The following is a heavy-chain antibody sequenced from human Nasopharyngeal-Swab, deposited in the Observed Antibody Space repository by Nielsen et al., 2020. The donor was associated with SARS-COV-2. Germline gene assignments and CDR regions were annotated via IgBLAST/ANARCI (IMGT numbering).Heavy chain of an antibody. CDR1: GGSISSHY. CDR2: IYISGST. Sequence: SETLSLTCTVSGGSISSHYWSWIRQPAGKGLEWIGRIYISGSTNYNPSLKSRVTMSVDTSKNQFSLKLSSVTAADTAVYYCARDRIQWLGEWYFDLWGRDTLVTVSS. J-gene: IGHJ2*01. V-gene: IGHV4-4*07. CDR3: ARDRIQWLGEWYFDL. D-gene: IGHD6-19*01.